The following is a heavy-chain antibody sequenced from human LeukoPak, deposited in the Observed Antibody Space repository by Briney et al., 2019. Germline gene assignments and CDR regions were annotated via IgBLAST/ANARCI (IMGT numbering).Heavy chain of an antibody. CDR2: FDPEDGET. Sequence: ASVKVSCKVSGYTLTELSMHWVRQAPGKGLEWMGGFDPEDGETIYAQKFQGRVTMTEDTSTDTAYMELSGLRSDDTAVYFCAREGTLLPAIFDAFDIWGQGTMVTVSS. V-gene: IGHV1-24*01. CDR1: GYTLTELS. CDR3: AREGTLLPAIFDAFDI. D-gene: IGHD2-2*02. J-gene: IGHJ3*02.